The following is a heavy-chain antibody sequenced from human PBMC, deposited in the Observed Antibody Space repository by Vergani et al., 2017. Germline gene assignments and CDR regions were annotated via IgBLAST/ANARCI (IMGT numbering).Heavy chain of an antibody. CDR1: GFTFSSYA. Sequence: EVQLLESGGGLVQPGGSLRLSCAASGFTFSSYAMSWVRQAPGKGLEWVSAIGTAGDPYYPGSVKGRFTISRENAKNSLYLQMNSLRAGDTAVYYCARDPAYSSSVDYWGQGTLVTVSS. D-gene: IGHD6-6*01. J-gene: IGHJ4*02. V-gene: IGHV3-13*05. CDR2: IGTAGDP. CDR3: ARDPAYSSSVDY.